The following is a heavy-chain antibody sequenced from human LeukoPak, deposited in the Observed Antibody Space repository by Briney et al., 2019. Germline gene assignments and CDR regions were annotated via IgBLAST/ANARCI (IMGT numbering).Heavy chain of an antibody. J-gene: IGHJ1*01. D-gene: IGHD3-22*01. CDR3: TTVRADYDSSVYEEYFQH. CDR2: IKSKTDGGTT. V-gene: IGHV3-15*01. Sequence: GGSLRLSCAASGFTFSNAWMSWVRQAPRKGLEWVVRIKSKTDGGTTDYAAPVKGRFTISRDDSKNTLYLQMNSLKTEDTAVYYCTTVRADYDSSVYEEYFQHWGQGTLVTVSS. CDR1: GFTFSNAW.